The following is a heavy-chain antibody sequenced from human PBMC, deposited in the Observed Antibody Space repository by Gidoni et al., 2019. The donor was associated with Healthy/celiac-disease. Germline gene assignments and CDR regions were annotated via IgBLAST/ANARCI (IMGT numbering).Heavy chain of an antibody. J-gene: IGHJ3*02. CDR1: GFTFSSYD. CDR2: IGTAGDT. CDR3: ARAHTYYDILTGKLNDAFDI. V-gene: IGHV3-13*01. D-gene: IGHD3-9*01. Sequence: EVQLVESGGGLVQPGGSLRLSCAASGFTFSSYDMHWVRQATGKGLEWVSAIGTAGDTYYPGSVKGRFTISRENAKNSLYLQMNSLRAGDTAVYYCARAHTYYDILTGKLNDAFDIWGQGTMVTVSS.